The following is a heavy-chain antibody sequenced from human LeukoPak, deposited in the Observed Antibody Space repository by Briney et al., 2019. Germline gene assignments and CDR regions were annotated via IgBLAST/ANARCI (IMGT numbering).Heavy chain of an antibody. Sequence: ASVTVSCTASGYTFTSYYMHWVRQAPGQGLEWMGIIDPSGGSTSYAQKFQGRVTMTRDTSTSTVYMELSSLRSEDTAVYYCARGGGGYCSSTSCLSYWGQGTLVTVSS. J-gene: IGHJ4*02. CDR1: GYTFTSYY. CDR3: ARGGGGYCSSTSCLSY. CDR2: IDPSGGST. D-gene: IGHD2-2*01. V-gene: IGHV1-46*01.